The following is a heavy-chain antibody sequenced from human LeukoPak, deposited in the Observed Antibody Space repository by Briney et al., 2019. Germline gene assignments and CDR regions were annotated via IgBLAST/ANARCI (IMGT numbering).Heavy chain of an antibody. CDR3: ARYPVGNYDSGFDY. CDR1: GFTFTDYY. V-gene: IGHV3-11*06. J-gene: IGHJ4*02. CDR2: ITSSGSHT. D-gene: IGHD5-12*01. Sequence: GGSLRLSCAASGFTFTDYYMTWIRQAPGKGLEWVSYITSSGSHTSYADSVKGRFTISRDNANNSLYLQMNSLRAEDTAVYYCARYPVGNYDSGFDYWGQGSLVTVSS.